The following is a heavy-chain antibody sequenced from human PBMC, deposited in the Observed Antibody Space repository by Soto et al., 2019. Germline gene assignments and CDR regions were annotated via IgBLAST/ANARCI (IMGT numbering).Heavy chain of an antibody. CDR3: SRWIGTDSFFYCAY. V-gene: IGHV2-5*02. J-gene: IGHJ4*02. D-gene: IGHD2-8*02. CDR1: GFSLSTSGVG. CDR2: IYWDDDK. Sequence: QITLKESGPTLVKPTQTLTLTCTFSGFSLSTSGVGVGWIRQPPGKALEWLALIYWDDDKRYSPSLKSRLTITKDTSKNQVVLTMTNLDPVDTATYYCSRWIGTDSFFYCAYWGQGTLVTVSS.